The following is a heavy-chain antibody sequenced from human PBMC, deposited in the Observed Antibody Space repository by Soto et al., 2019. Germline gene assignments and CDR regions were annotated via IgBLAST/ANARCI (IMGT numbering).Heavy chain of an antibody. CDR3: ARFSRSSRDSDMDV. V-gene: IGHV4-59*04. D-gene: IGHD3-3*01. CDR2: IYYSGST. J-gene: IGHJ6*02. CDR1: GGSISSYY. Sequence: SETLYLTCTVSGGSISSYYWSWIRQPPGKGLEWIGSIYYSGSTYYNPSLESRVTMSVDMSKNQFSLKLTSVIAVDTAVYYCARFSRSSRDSDMDVWGQGTTVT.